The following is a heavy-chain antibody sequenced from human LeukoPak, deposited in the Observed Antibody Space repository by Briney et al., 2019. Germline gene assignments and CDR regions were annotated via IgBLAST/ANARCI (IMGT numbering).Heavy chain of an antibody. Sequence: SQTLFLTCTVSGGSISSGSYYWSWIRQPPGKGLEWIGRIYNSGSTNYNPSLKSRVTISVDTSKNQFSLKLSSVTAADTAVYYCARGYDLWSGYLDYWGQGTLVTVSS. V-gene: IGHV4-61*02. CDR2: IYNSGST. CDR1: GGSISSGSYY. CDR3: ARGYDLWSGYLDY. J-gene: IGHJ4*02. D-gene: IGHD3-3*01.